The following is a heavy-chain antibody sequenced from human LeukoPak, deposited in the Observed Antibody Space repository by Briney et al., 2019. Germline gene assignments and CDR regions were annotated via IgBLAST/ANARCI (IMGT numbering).Heavy chain of an antibody. V-gene: IGHV3-23*01. D-gene: IGHD6-6*01. CDR1: GFTFSSYA. CDR3: AAQSARPQYYFDY. J-gene: IGHJ4*02. CDR2: ISGRGGST. Sequence: GGSLRLSCAASGFTFSSYAMSWVRQAPGKGLEWVSAISGRGGSTYYADSVKGRFTISRDNSKNTLYLQMNSLRAEDTAVYYCAAQSARPQYYFDYWGQGTLVTVSS.